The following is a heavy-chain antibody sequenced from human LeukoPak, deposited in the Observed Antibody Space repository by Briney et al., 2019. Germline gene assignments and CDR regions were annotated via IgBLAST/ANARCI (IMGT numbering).Heavy chain of an antibody. CDR3: ARYPLSSGAFDI. D-gene: IGHD3-10*01. Sequence: SETLSLTCTVSGGSISSYFWSWIRQPPGKGLEWLGYISYSGSTNHNPSLKSRVTISVDTSKNQFSLKLSSVTAADTAVYYCARYPLSSGAFDIWGQGTMVVVSS. CDR1: GGSISSYF. CDR2: ISYSGST. J-gene: IGHJ3*02. V-gene: IGHV4-59*01.